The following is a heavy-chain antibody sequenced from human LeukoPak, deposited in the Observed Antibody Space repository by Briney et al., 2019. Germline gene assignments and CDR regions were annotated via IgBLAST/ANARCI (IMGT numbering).Heavy chain of an antibody. V-gene: IGHV3-74*01. CDR1: GFTFSSYW. Sequence: HTGGSLRLSCAASGFTFSSYWMHWVRQAPGKGLVWVSHINSDGSSTAYADSVKGRFTISRDNAKNTLYLQMNSLRAEDTAVYYCARDRYYNIDVWGQGTTVTVSS. CDR2: INSDGSST. J-gene: IGHJ6*02. CDR3: ARDRYYNIDV.